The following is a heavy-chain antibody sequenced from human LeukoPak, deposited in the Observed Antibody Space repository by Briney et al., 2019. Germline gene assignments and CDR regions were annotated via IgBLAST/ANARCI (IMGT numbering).Heavy chain of an antibody. CDR3: ARGPPYYYGSGSYQKRIYFDY. CDR2: INPSGGST. Sequence: ASVKVSCKASGYTFTSYYMHWVRQAPGQGLEWMGIINPSGGSTGYAQKFQGRVTMTRDMSTSTVYMELSSLRSEDTAVYYCARGPPYYYGSGSYQKRIYFDYWGQGTLVTVSS. CDR1: GYTFTSYY. V-gene: IGHV1-46*01. D-gene: IGHD3-10*01. J-gene: IGHJ4*02.